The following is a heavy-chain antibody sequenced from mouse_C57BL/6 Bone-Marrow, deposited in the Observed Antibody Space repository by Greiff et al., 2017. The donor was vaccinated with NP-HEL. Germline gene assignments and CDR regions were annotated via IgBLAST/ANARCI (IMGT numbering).Heavy chain of an antibody. CDR2: IDPAYGNT. CDR1: GFNIKNTY. J-gene: IGHJ1*03. CDR3: APTYYSNCVRWYFDV. V-gene: IGHV14-3*01. Sequence: VQLQQSVAELVRPGASVKLSCTASGFNIKNTYMHWVKQRPEQGLEWIGRIDPAYGNTKYAPKFQGKATITADTSSNTASLQLIILTSEDTATYYCAPTYYSNCVRWYFDVWGTGTTVTVSS. D-gene: IGHD2-5*01.